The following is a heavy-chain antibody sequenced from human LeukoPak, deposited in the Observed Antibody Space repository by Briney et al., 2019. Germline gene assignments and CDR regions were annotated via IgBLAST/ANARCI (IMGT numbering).Heavy chain of an antibody. CDR2: IYTSGST. CDR3: ARGLAARLVYYYYYYMDV. CDR1: GGSINSYY. Sequence: PSETLSLTCTVSGGSINSYYWTWIRQPAGKGLEWIGRIYTSGSTNYNPSLKSRVTMSLDTSKNQFSLKLNSVTAADTAVYYCARGLAARLVYYYYYYMDVWGKGTTVTVSS. D-gene: IGHD6-6*01. J-gene: IGHJ6*03. V-gene: IGHV4-4*07.